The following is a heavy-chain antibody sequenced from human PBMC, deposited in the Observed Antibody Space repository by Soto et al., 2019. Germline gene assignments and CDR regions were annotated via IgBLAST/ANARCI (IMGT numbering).Heavy chain of an antibody. CDR2: LHSGGDT. V-gene: IGHV3-53*04. CDR1: GIPVSSNY. D-gene: IGHD3-10*01. CDR3: ARDGPSYYASRMDV. Sequence: EVQLVESGGGLVQPGGSLRLSCAASGIPVSSNYMTWVRQAPGKGLEWVSVLHSGGDTYYANSVKGRFTISRHYSTNTLFLQMNSLPAEDTAVYYCARDGPSYYASRMDVWGQGTTVTVSS. J-gene: IGHJ6*02.